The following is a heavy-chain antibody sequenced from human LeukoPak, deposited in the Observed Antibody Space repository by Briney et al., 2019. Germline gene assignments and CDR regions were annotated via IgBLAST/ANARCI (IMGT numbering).Heavy chain of an antibody. V-gene: IGHV1-24*01. CDR1: GYTLTELS. CDR3: ATSITIFAYFDY. CDR2: FDPEDGET. J-gene: IGHJ4*02. Sequence: ASEKVSCKVSGYTLTELSMHWVRQAPGKGLEWMGGFDPEDGETIYAQKFQGRVTMTEDTSTDTAYMELSSLRSEDTAVYYCATSITIFAYFDYWGQGTLVTVSS. D-gene: IGHD3-3*01.